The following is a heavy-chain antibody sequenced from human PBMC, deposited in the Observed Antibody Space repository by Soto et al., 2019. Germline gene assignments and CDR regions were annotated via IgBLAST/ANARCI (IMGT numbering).Heavy chain of an antibody. Sequence: GASVKVSFKTSGYTFTSYDINWVRQATGQGLEWMGWMNPDSGYIGFARKFQGRLTMTRNTSINTAYMDLSSLTSEDTAVYYCARGSVIPAASAMYGMDVWGQGTTVTVSS. CDR3: ARGSVIPAASAMYGMDV. CDR2: MNPDSGYI. CDR1: GYTFTSYD. J-gene: IGHJ6*02. D-gene: IGHD2-2*01. V-gene: IGHV1-8*01.